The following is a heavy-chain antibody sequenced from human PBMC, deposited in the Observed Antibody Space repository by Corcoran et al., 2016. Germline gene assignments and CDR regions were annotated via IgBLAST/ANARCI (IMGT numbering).Heavy chain of an antibody. Sequence: EAQLVESGGGLVQPGESLRLSCAVSGFTFSDYWMHWVRQVPGKGLEWVSCINPGGFSTTYADSVKGRFTISRDNAKNTVYVQMNSLRFEDTAVYYCARGRQIWASGNYYYDGMDVWGQGTTVTVSS. V-gene: IGHV3-74*02. D-gene: IGHD5-18*01. J-gene: IGHJ6*02. CDR1: GFTFSDYW. CDR2: INPGGFST. CDR3: ARGRQIWASGNYYYDGMDV.